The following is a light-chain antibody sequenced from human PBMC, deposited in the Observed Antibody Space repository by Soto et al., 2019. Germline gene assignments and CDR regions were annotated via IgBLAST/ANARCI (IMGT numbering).Light chain of an antibody. J-gene: IGKJ4*01. Sequence: DIVMTQSPDSLAVSLGERATMNCKSSQSVLYSSNNKNYLAWHQQKPGQPPKLLIYWASTRESGVPDRFSGSGSWTDFTLTISSLQAEDVAVYYCQQYYSTPLTFGGGTKVEIK. CDR2: WAS. V-gene: IGKV4-1*01. CDR1: QSVLYSSNNKNY. CDR3: QQYYSTPLT.